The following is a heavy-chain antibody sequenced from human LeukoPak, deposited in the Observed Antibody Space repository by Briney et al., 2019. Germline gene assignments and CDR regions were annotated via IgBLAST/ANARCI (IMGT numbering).Heavy chain of an antibody. CDR1: GFTFSTYN. V-gene: IGHV3-33*08. CDR2: IWYDGSNK. Sequence: PGGSLRLSCAASGFTFSTYNMNWVRQAPGKGLEWVAVIWYDGSNKYYADSVKGRFTISRDNSKNTLYLQMDSLRAEDTAVYYCARGTAPESYWGQGTLVTVSS. J-gene: IGHJ4*02. D-gene: IGHD5-18*01. CDR3: ARGTAPESY.